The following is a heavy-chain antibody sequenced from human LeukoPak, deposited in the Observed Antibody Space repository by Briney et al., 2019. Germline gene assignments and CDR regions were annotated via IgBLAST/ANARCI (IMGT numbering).Heavy chain of an antibody. CDR1: GFTFSSYS. CDR3: ARDIAARRLDY. J-gene: IGHJ4*02. CDR2: IWYDGSNT. Sequence: GGSLRLSCAASGFTFSSYSMNWVRQAPGKGLEWVAVIWYDGSNTYYADSVKGRFTISRDNSRNTLDLQLNSLRAEDTGVYYCARDIAARRLDYWGPGTVVTVSS. D-gene: IGHD6-6*01. V-gene: IGHV3-33*08.